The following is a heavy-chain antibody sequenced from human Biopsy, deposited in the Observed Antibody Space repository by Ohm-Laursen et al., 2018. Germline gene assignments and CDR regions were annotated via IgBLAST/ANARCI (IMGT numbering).Heavy chain of an antibody. CDR3: ARDYDTSGYYYDS. V-gene: IGHV4-39*01. CDR2: TFYRGST. Sequence: SETLSLTCTVSGGSISNNNYYWGWIRQPPGKGLEWIGSTFYRGSTHYKPSLKSRVNISVDTSKNQFSLKLNSVTAADTAVYYCARDYDTSGYYYDSWGQGTLVTVSS. CDR1: GGSISNNNYY. J-gene: IGHJ5*01. D-gene: IGHD3-22*01.